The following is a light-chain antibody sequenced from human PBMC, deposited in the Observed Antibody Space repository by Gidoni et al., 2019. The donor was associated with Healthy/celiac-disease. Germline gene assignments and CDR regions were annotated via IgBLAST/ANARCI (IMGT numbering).Light chain of an antibody. J-gene: IGKJ1*01. Sequence: DIQMTQSPSSLSASVGDRVIITCRARQSISSYLNWYQQKPGKAPKLLIYAASSLQSGVPSRFSGSGSGTDFTLTISSLQPEDFATYYCQQSYSTLWTFGQGTKVEIK. CDR2: AAS. CDR3: QQSYSTLWT. CDR1: QSISSY. V-gene: IGKV1-39*01.